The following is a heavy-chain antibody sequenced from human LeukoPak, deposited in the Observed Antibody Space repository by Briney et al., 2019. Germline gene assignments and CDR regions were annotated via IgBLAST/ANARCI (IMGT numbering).Heavy chain of an antibody. CDR2: ISSRSTLI. CDR1: GFSFCDYY. J-gene: IGHJ5*02. V-gene: IGHV3-11*01. CDR3: ARETVTVAGNWCDP. D-gene: IGHD6-19*01. Sequence: GGSLRLSCAASGFSFCDYYMSWIRQAPGKGLEWVSYISSRSTLIYYADSVKGRFTISRDNAKNSLYLQMNSLRVDDTAVYYCARETVTVAGNWCDPWGQGTLVTVSS.